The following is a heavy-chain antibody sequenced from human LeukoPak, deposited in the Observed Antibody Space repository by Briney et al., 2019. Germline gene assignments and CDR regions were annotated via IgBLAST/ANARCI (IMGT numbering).Heavy chain of an antibody. CDR1: GGSISSYS. Sequence: PSETLSLTCTVSGGSISSYSWSWIRPPAGKGLEWIGRIYTSGSTNYNPSLKSRVTMSVDTSKTQFSLKLSSVTAADTAVYYCARSGDVAEFDYWGQGTLVTVSS. CDR3: ARSGDVAEFDY. V-gene: IGHV4-4*07. D-gene: IGHD6-19*01. CDR2: IYTSGST. J-gene: IGHJ4*02.